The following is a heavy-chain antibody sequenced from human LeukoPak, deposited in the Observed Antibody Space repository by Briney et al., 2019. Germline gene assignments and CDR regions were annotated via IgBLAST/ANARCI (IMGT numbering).Heavy chain of an antibody. CDR2: IRYDGNYK. J-gene: IGHJ4*02. V-gene: IGHV3-30*02. D-gene: IGHD2-15*01. CDR1: GFTFTNYG. Sequence: PGGSLRLSCAASGFTFTNYGMHWLRQAPGKGLEWVAFIRYDGNYKFFADSVKGRFAISRDNSNSTVFLQMSSLRAEDTAVYYCAKDHRGYCSGRNCYSHYWGQGTLVTVSS. CDR3: AKDHRGYCSGRNCYSHY.